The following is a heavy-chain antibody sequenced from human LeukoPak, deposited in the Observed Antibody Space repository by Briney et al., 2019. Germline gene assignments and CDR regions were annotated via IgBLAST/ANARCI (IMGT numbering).Heavy chain of an antibody. V-gene: IGHV3-11*03. D-gene: IGHD2-15*01. CDR3: ARVPGRYAFDF. CDR1: GFTFSDYY. J-gene: IGHJ3*01. CDR2: ISTSGSST. Sequence: GGSLRLSCAASGFTFSDYYMSWIRQAPGKGPEWVSYISTSGSSTNYADSVKGRFTISRDNAKNSLYLQVDRLRAEDTAVYYCARVPGRYAFDFWGQGTMVTVSS.